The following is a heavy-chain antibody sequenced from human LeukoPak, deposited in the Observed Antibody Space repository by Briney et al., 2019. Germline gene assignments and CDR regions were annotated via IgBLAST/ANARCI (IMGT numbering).Heavy chain of an antibody. CDR3: AREGSRREQLWLNPFDY. J-gene: IGHJ4*02. D-gene: IGHD5-18*01. CDR1: GYTFTGYY. CDR2: IIPIFGTA. V-gene: IGHV1-69*13. Sequence: SVKVSCKASGYTFTGYYMHWVRQAPGQGLEWMGGIIPIFGTANYAQKFQGRVTITADESTSTAYMELSSLRSEDAAVYYCAREGSRREQLWLNPFDYWGQGTLVTVSS.